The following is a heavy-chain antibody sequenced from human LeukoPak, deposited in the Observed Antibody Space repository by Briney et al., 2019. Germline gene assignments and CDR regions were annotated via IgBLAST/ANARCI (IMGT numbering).Heavy chain of an antibody. D-gene: IGHD3-9*01. Sequence: GESLKISCKGSGYSFNSYWIGWVRQMPGKGLEWMGIIYPGDSDTRYSPSFQGQVTISADKSISTAYLQWSSLKASDTAMHYCARQSCYDILTGYGAPFDYWGQGTLVTVSS. CDR3: ARQSCYDILTGYGAPFDY. J-gene: IGHJ4*02. CDR1: GYSFNSYW. CDR2: IYPGDSDT. V-gene: IGHV5-51*01.